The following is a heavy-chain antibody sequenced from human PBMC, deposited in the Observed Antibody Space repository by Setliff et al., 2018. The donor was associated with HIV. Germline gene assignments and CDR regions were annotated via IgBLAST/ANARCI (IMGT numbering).Heavy chain of an antibody. V-gene: IGHV4-38-2*01. CDR2: IPHNGGT. CDR3: ARYATLTTNFDY. Sequence: SETLSLTCAVSGYSIGSGSFWGWIRQPPGKGLEWIATIPHNGGTYYNPDPSLTGRVTISLDTSKNQFSLKLAFVTAADTAVYYCARYATLTTNFDYWGQGTLVTVSS. CDR1: GYSIGSGSF. J-gene: IGHJ4*02. D-gene: IGHD4-17*01.